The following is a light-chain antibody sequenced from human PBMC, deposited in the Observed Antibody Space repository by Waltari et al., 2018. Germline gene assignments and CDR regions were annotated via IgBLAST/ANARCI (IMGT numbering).Light chain of an antibody. J-gene: IGLJ2*01. CDR1: SGHSSYSSYS. CDR3: RTWGAGFQI. CDR2: LNRDGSH. Sequence: QLVLTQSPSASASLGDSVKLTCTLSSGHSSYSSYSIAWHQQQPGKGPRFLMKLNRDGSHKRGDGIPDRFSGSSSGAERYLTISSLQSADEADYYCRTWGAGFQIFGGGTKLAVL. V-gene: IGLV4-69*01.